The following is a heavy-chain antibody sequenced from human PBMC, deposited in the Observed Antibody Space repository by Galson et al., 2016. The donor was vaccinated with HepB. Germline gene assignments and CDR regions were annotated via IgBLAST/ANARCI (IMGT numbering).Heavy chain of an antibody. D-gene: IGHD3-3*01. J-gene: IGHJ4*02. CDR2: IDPSDSYT. CDR3: ARFLGHDFWSDPAGPGPDY. CDR1: GYSFTSCW. V-gene: IGHV5-10-1*01. Sequence: QSGAEVKRPGESLRISCKGSGYSFTSCWISWVRQMPGKGLEWMGRIDPSDSYTNYSPSFQGHVTISADKSISTAYLQWSSLKASDTAMYYCARFLGHDFWSDPAGPGPDYWGQGTLVTVSS.